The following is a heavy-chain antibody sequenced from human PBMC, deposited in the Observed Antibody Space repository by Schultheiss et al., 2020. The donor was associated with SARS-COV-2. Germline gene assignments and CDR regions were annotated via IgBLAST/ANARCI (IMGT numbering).Heavy chain of an antibody. D-gene: IGHD6-6*01. J-gene: IGHJ4*02. V-gene: IGHV4-59*01. Sequence: SETLSLTCSVFGGSISSYYWSWIRQPPGKGLEWIGYMYFSGSTDHNPSLRGRVIISLDPSKNQFSLRLTSITAADTAVYYCARISRSSSSGGLDYWGQGTLVTVSS. CDR1: GGSISSYY. CDR2: MYFSGST. CDR3: ARISRSSSSGGLDY.